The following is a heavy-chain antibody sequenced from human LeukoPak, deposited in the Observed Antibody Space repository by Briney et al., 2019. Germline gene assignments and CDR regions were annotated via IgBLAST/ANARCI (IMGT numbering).Heavy chain of an antibody. D-gene: IGHD3-10*01. J-gene: IGHJ4*02. CDR3: ARDKIYYGSGSYYPRGAFDY. CDR1: GGSISSYY. V-gene: IGHV4-59*12. CDR2: IYYSGST. Sequence: PSETLSLTCTVSGGSISSYYWSWIRQPPGKGLEWIGYIYYSGSTNYNPSLKSRVTISVDTSKNQFSLKLSSVTAADTAVYYCARDKIYYGSGSYYPRGAFDYWGQGTLVTVSS.